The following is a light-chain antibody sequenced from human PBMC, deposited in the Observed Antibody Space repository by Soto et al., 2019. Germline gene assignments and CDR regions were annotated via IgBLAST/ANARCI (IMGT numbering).Light chain of an antibody. J-gene: IGKJ1*01. V-gene: IGKV3-15*01. CDR3: QQYGRSPWT. Sequence: EIVMTQSPATLSVSPGETVTLSCRASQSVGTNLAWYQQRPGQAPRLLIYGASTRATGIPARFSGSGSGTDFALTITRLEAADFAVYYCQQYGRSPWTFGQGTKVDI. CDR2: GAS. CDR1: QSVGTN.